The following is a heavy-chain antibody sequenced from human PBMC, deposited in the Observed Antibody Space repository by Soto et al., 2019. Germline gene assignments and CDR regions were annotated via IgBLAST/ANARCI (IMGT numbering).Heavy chain of an antibody. CDR2: IYYSGST. Sequence: SETLSLTCTVSGGSISSSSYYWGWIRQPPGKGLEWIGSIYYSGSTYYNPSLKSRVTISVDTSKNQFSLKLSSVTAADTAVYYCAGQYSSGWEADYWGQGTLVTVSS. V-gene: IGHV4-39*01. D-gene: IGHD6-19*01. CDR3: AGQYSSGWEADY. CDR1: GGSISSSSYY. J-gene: IGHJ4*02.